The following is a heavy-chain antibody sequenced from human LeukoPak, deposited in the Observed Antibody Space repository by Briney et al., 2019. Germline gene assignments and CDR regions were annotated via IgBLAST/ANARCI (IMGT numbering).Heavy chain of an antibody. CDR2: IYTSGST. D-gene: IGHD3-3*01. CDR3: AREVTIFGVVIKRFFDY. J-gene: IGHJ4*02. Sequence: SETLSLTCTVSGGSISSGSYYWSWIRQPAGKGLEWIGRIYTSGSTNYNPSLKSRVTISVDTSKNQFSLKLSSVTAADTAVYYCAREVTIFGVVIKRFFDYWGQGTLVTVSS. V-gene: IGHV4-61*02. CDR1: GGSISSGSYY.